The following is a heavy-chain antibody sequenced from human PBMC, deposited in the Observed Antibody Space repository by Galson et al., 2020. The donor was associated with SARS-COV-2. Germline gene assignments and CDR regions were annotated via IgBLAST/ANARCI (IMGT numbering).Heavy chain of an antibody. J-gene: IGHJ4*02. D-gene: IGHD6-19*01. CDR3: ARGRSDPISGWCLFDY. CDR1: GGSISSSSYY. CDR2: IYYSGST. V-gene: IGHV4-39*01. Sequence: SETLSLTCTVSGGSISSSSYYWGWIRQPPGKGLEWIGSIYYSGSTYYNPSLKSRVTISVDTSKNQFSLKLSSVTAADTAVYYCARGRSDPISGWCLFDYWGQGTLVTVSS.